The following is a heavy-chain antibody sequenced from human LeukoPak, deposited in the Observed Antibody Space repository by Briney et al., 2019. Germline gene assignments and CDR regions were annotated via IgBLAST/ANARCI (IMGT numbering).Heavy chain of an antibody. CDR1: AYTFTGNY. Sequence: ASVKVSCKAAAYTFTGNYMQWVRQAPGRWLEWMGWINPNSGGTNYAQKFQGRDTMTRDTSISTAYMELSRLRSDDTAVYYCARSADYAFRFDPWGQGTLVTVSS. D-gene: IGHD4-17*01. CDR3: ARSADYAFRFDP. V-gene: IGHV1-2*02. CDR2: INPNSGGT. J-gene: IGHJ5*02.